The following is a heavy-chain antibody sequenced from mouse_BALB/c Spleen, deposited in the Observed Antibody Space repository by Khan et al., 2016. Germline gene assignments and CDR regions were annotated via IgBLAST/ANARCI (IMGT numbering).Heavy chain of an antibody. CDR3: TRRGPIYYYGSSYGY. V-gene: IGHV14-3*02. D-gene: IGHD1-1*01. J-gene: IGHJ2*01. Sequence: VQLQQPGAELVKPGASVKLSCTASGFNIKDTYMHWVRQRPEQGLEWIGRIDPGNGNARYDPKFQDKATITADTSSNTAYLQLSSLTSEDTGVYYCTRRGPIYYYGSSYGYWGQGTTLTVSS. CDR1: GFNIKDTY. CDR2: IDPGNGNA.